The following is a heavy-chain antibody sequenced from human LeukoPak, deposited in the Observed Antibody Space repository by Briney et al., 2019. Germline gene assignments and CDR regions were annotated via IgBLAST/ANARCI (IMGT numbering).Heavy chain of an antibody. J-gene: IGHJ5*02. V-gene: IGHV5-51*01. CDR1: GYSFTSYW. CDR2: IYPGDSDT. D-gene: IGHD5-18*01. CDR3: ARLGIQQPPPNWFDP. Sequence: GESLKISCKGSGYSFTSYWIGWVRQMPGKGLEWMGIIYPGDSDTRYSPSFQGQVTISADKSISTAYLQWSSLKASDTAMYYCARLGIQQPPPNWFDPWGQGTLVTVSS.